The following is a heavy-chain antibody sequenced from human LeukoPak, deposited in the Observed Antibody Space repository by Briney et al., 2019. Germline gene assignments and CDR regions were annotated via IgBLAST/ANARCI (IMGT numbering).Heavy chain of an antibody. V-gene: IGHV3-33*01. D-gene: IGHD2-2*01. CDR2: IWYDGSNK. J-gene: IGHJ6*02. CDR3: ARDFVRRVVPAASGGMDV. CDR1: GFTFSSYG. Sequence: GGSLRLSCAASGFTFSSYGIHWVRQAPGKGLEWVAVIWYDGSNKYYADSVKGRFTISRDNSKNTLYLQMSSLRAEDTAVYYCARDFVRRVVPAASGGMDVWGQGTTVTVSS.